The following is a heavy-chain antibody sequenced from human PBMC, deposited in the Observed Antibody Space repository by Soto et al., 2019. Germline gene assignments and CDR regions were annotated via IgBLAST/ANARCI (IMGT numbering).Heavy chain of an antibody. V-gene: IGHV1-58*02. J-gene: IGHJ6*02. Sequence: SVKVSCKTSGFTFTSSAIQWVRQARGQRLEWIGWIVVGSDNTNYAQKFQEGVTITRDLSTNTIYMDLSGLRSEDTAVYYCAAGPSFWQNYYYGAMDVWGQGTTVTVSS. CDR2: IVVGSDNT. CDR3: AAGPSFWQNYYYGAMDV. CDR1: GFTFTSSA.